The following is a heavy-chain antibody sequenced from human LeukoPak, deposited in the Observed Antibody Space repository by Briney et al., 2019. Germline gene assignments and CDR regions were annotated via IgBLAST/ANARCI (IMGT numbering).Heavy chain of an antibody. D-gene: IGHD3-3*01. V-gene: IGHV4-4*07. CDR1: GGPISSYY. CDR2: IYTSGST. J-gene: IGHJ4*02. Sequence: SETLSLTCTVSGGPISSYYWSWIRQPAGKGLEWIGRIYTSGSTNYNPSLKSRVTMSVDTSKNQFSLKLSSVTAADTAVYYCARARGKATYYDFWSGYTFDYWGQGTLVTVSS. CDR3: ARARGKATYYDFWSGYTFDY.